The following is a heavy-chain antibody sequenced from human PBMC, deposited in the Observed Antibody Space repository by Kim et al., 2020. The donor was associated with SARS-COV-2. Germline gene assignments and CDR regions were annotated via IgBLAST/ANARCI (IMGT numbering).Heavy chain of an antibody. CDR2: ITHKDDGLIT. J-gene: IGHJ4*02. CDR1: GFTFKSAW. Sequence: GGSLRLSCGASGFTFKSAWMSWVRQAPGKGLEWVGLITHKDDGLITDYAAPVKDRFTISRDDLTNMLYLQMSSLRIEDTAVYYCTTAVVVVSAHDGFWGQGTMVTVSS. CDR3: TTAVVVVSAHDGF. V-gene: IGHV3-15*01. D-gene: IGHD2-15*01.